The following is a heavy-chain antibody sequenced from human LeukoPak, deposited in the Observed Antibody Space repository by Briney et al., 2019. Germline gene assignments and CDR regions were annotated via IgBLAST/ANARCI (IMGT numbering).Heavy chain of an antibody. CDR2: INPSSGST. Sequence: EASVKVSCKASGYTFTSYYMHWVRQAPGQGLEWMGIINPSSGSTSYAQKFQGRVTMTRDTSTSTVYMELSSLRSEDTAVYYCARDGGNYEVYYYYMDVWGKGTTVTVSS. V-gene: IGHV1-46*01. CDR1: GYTFTSYY. D-gene: IGHD4-11*01. CDR3: ARDGGNYEVYYYYMDV. J-gene: IGHJ6*03.